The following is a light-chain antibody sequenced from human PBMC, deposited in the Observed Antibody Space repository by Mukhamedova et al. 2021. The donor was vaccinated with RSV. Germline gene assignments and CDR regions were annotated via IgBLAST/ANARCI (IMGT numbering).Light chain of an antibody. Sequence: WYQRRVHGKAPNVLIFDASSLKTGVPSRLSGSGSGTEFTLTITSLQPDDLATYYCQQFGDFATFGGGTKVEVK. CDR3: QQFGDFAT. V-gene: IGKV1-5*01. CDR2: DAS. J-gene: IGKJ4*01.